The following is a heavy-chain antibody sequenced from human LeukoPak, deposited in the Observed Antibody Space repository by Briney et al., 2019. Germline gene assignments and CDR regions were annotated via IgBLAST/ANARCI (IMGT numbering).Heavy chain of an antibody. J-gene: IGHJ6*03. Sequence: GGSLRLSCTPSGFTFSDYSMSWVRQAPGKGLEWVSSISTSSTYTFYAHSVKGRFTTSRDNRKNSLYLQMSSPTAEDTAVYYCARDASGFYLYYYMDVWGKGTTVTVSS. D-gene: IGHD6-25*01. CDR3: ARDASGFYLYYYMDV. CDR2: ISTSSTYT. V-gene: IGHV3-21*01. CDR1: GFTFSDYS.